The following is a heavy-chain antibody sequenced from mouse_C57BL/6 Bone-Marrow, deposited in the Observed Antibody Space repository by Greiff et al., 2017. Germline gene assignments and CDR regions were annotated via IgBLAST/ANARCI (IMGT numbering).Heavy chain of an antibody. Sequence: QVQLQQPGAELVMPGASVKLSCKASGYTFTSYWLHWVKQRPGHGLEWIGEIDPSDSNTNYNQKFKGKSTLTVNKSSSTAYLPLSILTSADSAVYVGVLELRRGGVAYGGRGTLIPGSA. D-gene: IGHD3-1*01. CDR3: VLELRRGGVAY. CDR1: GYTFTSYW. J-gene: IGHJ3*01. CDR2: IDPSDSNT. V-gene: IGHV1-69*01.